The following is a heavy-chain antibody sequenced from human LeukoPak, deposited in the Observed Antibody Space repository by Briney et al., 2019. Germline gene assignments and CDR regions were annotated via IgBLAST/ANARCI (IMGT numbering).Heavy chain of an antibody. CDR3: AKGGYGDYVGYFDY. D-gene: IGHD4-17*01. Sequence: GGSLRLSCAASGFTFTSFAMSWVRQAPGKGLEWVSTISRSGVATYYANSVKGRFTISRDNSKNTLYLQMNSLRAEDTAVYYCAKGGYGDYVGYFDYWGQGTLVTVSS. CDR1: GFTFTSFA. J-gene: IGHJ4*02. CDR2: ISRSGVAT. V-gene: IGHV3-23*01.